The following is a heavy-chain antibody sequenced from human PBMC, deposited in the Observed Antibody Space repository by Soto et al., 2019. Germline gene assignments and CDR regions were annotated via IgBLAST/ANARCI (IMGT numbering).Heavy chain of an antibody. J-gene: IGHJ4*02. CDR3: ARDFYVLPAATFDY. Sequence: GGSLRLSCAASGFTFSSYGMHWVRQAPGKGLEWVAVIWNDGSNKYHADSVKGRFTISRDNSKNTLYLQMNSLRAEDTAVYYCARDFYVLPAATFDYWGQGTLVTVSS. CDR1: GFTFSSYG. V-gene: IGHV3-33*01. D-gene: IGHD2-2*01. CDR2: IWNDGSNK.